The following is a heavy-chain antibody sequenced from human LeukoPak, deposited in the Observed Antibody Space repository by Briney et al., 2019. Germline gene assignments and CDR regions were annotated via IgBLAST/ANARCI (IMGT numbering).Heavy chain of an antibody. Sequence: GGSLRLSCAASGFTFSNYAMHWVRQAPGKGLEWVAVISYDGSNKYYADSVKGRFTISRDNSKNTLFLQVNSLRAEDTAVYYFLSDRLDRLIVGVAHHWGQGTRVRVPT. D-gene: IGHD3-22*01. CDR3: LSDRLDRLIVGVAHH. J-gene: IGHJ1*01. V-gene: IGHV3-30*04. CDR2: ISYDGSNK. CDR1: GFTFSNYA.